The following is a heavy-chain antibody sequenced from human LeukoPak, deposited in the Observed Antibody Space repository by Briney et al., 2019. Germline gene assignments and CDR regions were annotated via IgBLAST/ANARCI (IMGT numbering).Heavy chain of an antibody. D-gene: IGHD3-22*01. V-gene: IGHV3-21*01. CDR2: ISSSSSYI. CDR3: ARRYDSSGYPPTPFDY. J-gene: IGHJ4*02. CDR1: GFTFSSYS. Sequence: GGSLRLSCAASGFTFSSYSMNWVRQAPGKGLEWVSSISSSSSYIYYADSVKGRFTISRDNAKNSLYLQMNSLRAEDTAVYYCARRYDSSGYPPTPFDYWGQGTLVTVSS.